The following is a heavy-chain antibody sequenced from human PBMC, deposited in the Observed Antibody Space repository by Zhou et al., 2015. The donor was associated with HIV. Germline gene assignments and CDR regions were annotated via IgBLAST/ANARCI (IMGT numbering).Heavy chain of an antibody. V-gene: IGHV3-9*01. CDR1: GFTFDDHA. CDR3: ARGLFGASVGHDC. D-gene: IGHD3-16*01. J-gene: IGHJ4*02. CDR2: ISWNSGSI. Sequence: EVQLVESGGGLVQPGRSLRLSCAASGFTFDDHAMHWVRQAPGKGLEWVSGISWNSGSIGYADSVKGRFTISRDNAKNTVYLQMNSLRGEDTALYYCARGLFGASVGHDCWGQGSLVTVSS.